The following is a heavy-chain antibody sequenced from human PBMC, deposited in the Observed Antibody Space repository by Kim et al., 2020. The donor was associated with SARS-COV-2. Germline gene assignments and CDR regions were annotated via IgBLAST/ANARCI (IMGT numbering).Heavy chain of an antibody. D-gene: IGHD4-17*01. CDR1: GFTFSSYS. J-gene: IGHJ5*02. V-gene: IGHV3-21*01. CDR3: ARDPTTVTYEPT. Sequence: GGSLRLSCAASGFTFSSYSMNWVRQAPGKGLEWVSSISSSSSYIYYADSVKGRFTISRDNAKNSLYLQMNSLRAEDTAVYYCARDPTTVTYEPTWGQGTLVTVSS. CDR2: ISSSSSYI.